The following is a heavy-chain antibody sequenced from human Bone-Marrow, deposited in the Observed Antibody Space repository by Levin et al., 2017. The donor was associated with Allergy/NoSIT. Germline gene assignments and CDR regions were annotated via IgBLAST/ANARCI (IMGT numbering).Heavy chain of an antibody. CDR3: ARTRIVGATTGWFDP. Sequence: PSETLSLTCAVSGGSISSGGYSWSWIRQPPGTGLEWIGYIYHSGSTYYNPSLKSRVTISVDRSKNQFSLKLSSVTAADTAVYYCARTRIVGATTGWFDPWGQGTLVTVSS. CDR1: GGSISSGGYS. J-gene: IGHJ5*02. V-gene: IGHV4-30-2*01. CDR2: IYHSGST. D-gene: IGHD1-26*01.